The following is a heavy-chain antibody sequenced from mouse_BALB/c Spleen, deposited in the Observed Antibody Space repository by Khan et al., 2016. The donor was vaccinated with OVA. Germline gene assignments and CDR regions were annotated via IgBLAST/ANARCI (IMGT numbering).Heavy chain of an antibody. Sequence: QVQLQQSGAELVKPGASVKLSCKASGYTFTSYDINWVRQRPEQGLEWIGWMFPGDGSTKYNENFKGKATMTTDKYSSTAYMKLSRQTSEDSGAYVCARGGYGGFAYWGQGTLVTVSA. J-gene: IGHJ3*01. CDR2: MFPGDGST. D-gene: IGHD2-14*01. CDR1: GYTFTSYD. CDR3: ARGGYGGFAY. V-gene: IGHV1-85*01.